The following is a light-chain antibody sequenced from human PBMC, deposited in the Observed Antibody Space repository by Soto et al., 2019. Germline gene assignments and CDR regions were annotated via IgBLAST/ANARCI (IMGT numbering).Light chain of an antibody. Sequence: QSVLTQPPSASGTPGQRVTISCSGSSSNIGSHYVYWYQQLPGPAPKLLIFRNDQRPSGVPDRFSGSRSGTSASLAISGLRSEDEADYYCAVWDDSLSGVVFGGGTKLTVL. J-gene: IGLJ2*01. CDR3: AVWDDSLSGVV. CDR1: SSNIGSHY. V-gene: IGLV1-47*01. CDR2: RND.